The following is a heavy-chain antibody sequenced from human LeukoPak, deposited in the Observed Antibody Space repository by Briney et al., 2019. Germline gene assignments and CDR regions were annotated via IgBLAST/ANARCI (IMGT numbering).Heavy chain of an antibody. V-gene: IGHV1-46*01. D-gene: IGHD4-17*01. J-gene: IGHJ6*03. CDR2: INPSGGST. CDR3: AREMGGDRLRDYYYYYMDV. CDR1: GYTFTSYY. Sequence: ASVKVSCKASGYTFTSYYMRWVRQAPGQGLEWMGIINPSGGSTSYAQKFQGRVTMTRGTSTSTVYMELSSLRSEDTAVYYCAREMGGDRLRDYYYYYMDVWGKGTSVTVSS.